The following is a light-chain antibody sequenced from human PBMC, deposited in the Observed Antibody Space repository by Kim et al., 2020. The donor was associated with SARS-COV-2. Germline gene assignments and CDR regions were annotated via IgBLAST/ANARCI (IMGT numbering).Light chain of an antibody. CDR3: NAQGGSNNVL. CDR1: SSGVGSPGL. Sequence: LSVDTSCTGTSSGVGSPGLVSWYPQHPGKAPKLMVYEVSKPPSWVPDRFSGSKSGSTASLTVSGLQAEDEADYYCNAQGGSNNVLFGGGTQLTVL. CDR2: EVS. V-gene: IGLV2-8*01. J-gene: IGLJ3*02.